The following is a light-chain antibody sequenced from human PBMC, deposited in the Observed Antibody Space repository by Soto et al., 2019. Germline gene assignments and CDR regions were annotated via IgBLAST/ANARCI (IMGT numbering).Light chain of an antibody. CDR3: QTWDTGARVV. J-gene: IGLJ2*01. CDR1: RGHSSYA. V-gene: IGLV4-69*01. Sequence: QPVLTQAPSASASLGASVKLTCTLSRGHSSYAIAWHQQQPEKGPRYLMKLNSDGRHSKGDGIPDRFSGSSSGAERYLTISSLQSEDEADYYCQTWDTGARVVFGGGTKLTVL. CDR2: LNSDGRH.